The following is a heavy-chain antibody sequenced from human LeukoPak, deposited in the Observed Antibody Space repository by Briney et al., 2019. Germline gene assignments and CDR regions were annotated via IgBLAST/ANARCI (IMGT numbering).Heavy chain of an antibody. J-gene: IGHJ4*02. D-gene: IGHD2/OR15-2a*01. CDR2: INSDGSSL. V-gene: IGHV3-74*03. Sequence: GGSLRLSCAASGFTFSSYSMNWVRQAPGKGLVWVSRINSDGSSLTYADSVKGRFTVSRDNAKNTLYLQMNSLRAEDTAVYYCARDSDFYYFDYWGQGTLVTVSS. CDR1: GFTFSSYS. CDR3: ARDSDFYYFDY.